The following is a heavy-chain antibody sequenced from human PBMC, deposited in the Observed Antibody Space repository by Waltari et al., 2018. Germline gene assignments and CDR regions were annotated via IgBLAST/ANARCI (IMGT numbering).Heavy chain of an antibody. CDR1: GYTFTGYY. CDR2: INPNSGGT. J-gene: IGHJ6*02. V-gene: IGHV1-2*02. D-gene: IGHD2-21*01. CDR3: ARDVAPGGYYYYGMDV. Sequence: QVQLVQSGAEVKKPGASVKVSCKASGYTFTGYYMHWVRQAPGQGLEWMGWINPNSGGTNYAQKFQGRVTMTRDTSISTAYMELSRLRSDDTAVYYCARDVAPGGYYYYGMDVWGQGTTVTVSS.